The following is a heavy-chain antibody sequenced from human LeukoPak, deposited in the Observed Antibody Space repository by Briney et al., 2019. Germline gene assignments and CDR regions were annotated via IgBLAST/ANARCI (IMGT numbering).Heavy chain of an antibody. CDR3: ARRKYYYYMDV. V-gene: IGHV4-59*01. Sequence: SETLSLTCTVSGGSISSYYWSWIRQPPGKGLEWIGYIYYSGSTNYNPSLKSRVAISVDTSKNQFSLKLSSVTAADTAVYYCARRKYYYYMDVWGKGTTVTVSS. CDR1: GGSISSYY. CDR2: IYYSGST. J-gene: IGHJ6*03.